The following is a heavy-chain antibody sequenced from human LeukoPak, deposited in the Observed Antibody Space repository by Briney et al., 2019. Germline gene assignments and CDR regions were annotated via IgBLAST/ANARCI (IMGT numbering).Heavy chain of an antibody. V-gene: IGHV5-51*01. D-gene: IGHD2-2*01. CDR2: IYPGDSDT. CDR3: ARRGYCSSASCYAFDI. CDR1: GYSFTTYW. J-gene: IGHJ3*02. Sequence: GESLKISCEASGYSFTTYWIGWVRQMPGKGLEWMGIIYPGDSDTRYSPSFQGQVTFSADQSISTAYLQWSSLKASDTAMYYCARRGYCSSASCYAFDIWGQGTMVTVSS.